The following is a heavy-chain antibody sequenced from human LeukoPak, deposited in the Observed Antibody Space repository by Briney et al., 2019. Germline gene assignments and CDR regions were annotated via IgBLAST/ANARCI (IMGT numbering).Heavy chain of an antibody. V-gene: IGHV3-11*04. J-gene: IGHJ5*02. Sequence: NSGGSLRLSCAASGFTFSDYYMSWIRQAPGKGLEWVSYISSSGSTIYYADSVKGRFPISRDNAKNSLYLQMNSLRAEDTAVYYCARDGYYGSGSYYNGGFNWFDPWGQGTLVTVSS. CDR2: ISSSGSTI. CDR1: GFTFSDYY. CDR3: ARDGYYGSGSYYNGGFNWFDP. D-gene: IGHD3-10*01.